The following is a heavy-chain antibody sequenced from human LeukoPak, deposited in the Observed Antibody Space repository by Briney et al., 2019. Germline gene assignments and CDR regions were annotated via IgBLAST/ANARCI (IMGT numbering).Heavy chain of an antibody. CDR3: ARDIDYDFRSVTSIDY. J-gene: IGHJ4*02. CDR2: ISSSSSYI. Sequence: GGSLRLSCAASGFTFSSYSMNWVRQAPGKGLEWVSSISSSSSYIYYADSVKGRFTISRDNAKNSLYLHMNSLRAEDTAVYYCARDIDYDFRSVTSIDYWGQGTLVTVSS. D-gene: IGHD3-3*01. CDR1: GFTFSSYS. V-gene: IGHV3-21*01.